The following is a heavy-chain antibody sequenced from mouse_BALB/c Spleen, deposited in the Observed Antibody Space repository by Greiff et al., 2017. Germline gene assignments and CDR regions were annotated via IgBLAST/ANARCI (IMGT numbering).Heavy chain of an antibody. J-gene: IGHJ4*01. CDR1: GYSITSGYY. Sequence: ESGPGLVKPSQSLSLTCSVTGYSITSGYYWNWIRQFPGNKLEWMGYISYDGSNNYNPSLKDRISITRDTSKNQFFLKLNSVTTEDTATYYCARGWLLRGYAMDYWGQGTSVTVSS. CDR2: ISYDGSN. CDR3: ARGWLLRGYAMDY. V-gene: IGHV3-6*02. D-gene: IGHD2-3*01.